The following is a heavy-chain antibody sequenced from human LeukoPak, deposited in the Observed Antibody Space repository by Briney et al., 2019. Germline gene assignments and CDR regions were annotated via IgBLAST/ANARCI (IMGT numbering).Heavy chain of an antibody. D-gene: IGHD2-15*01. CDR2: ISAYNGNT. V-gene: IGHV1-18*04. CDR3: ARDRGIPEYCSGGSCYPQPDY. Sequence: WASVKVSCKASGYTFTSYYMHWVRQAPGQGLEWMGWISAYNGNTNYAQKLQGRVTMTTDTSTSTAYMELRSLRSDDTAVYYCARDRGIPEYCSGGSCYPQPDYWGQGTLVTVSS. J-gene: IGHJ4*02. CDR1: GYTFTSYY.